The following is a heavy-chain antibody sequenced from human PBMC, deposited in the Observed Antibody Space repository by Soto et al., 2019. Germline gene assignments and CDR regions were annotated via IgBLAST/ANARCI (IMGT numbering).Heavy chain of an antibody. J-gene: IGHJ4*02. V-gene: IGHV4-34*01. Sequence: QVQLQQWGAGLLKPSETLSLTCAVYGGSFSGYYWSWIRQPPGKGLVWIGEINHSGSTNYNPSLKSRVTISVDTSKNQFSLKLSSVTAADTAVYYCARDGYSYGYVYWGQGTLVTVSS. D-gene: IGHD5-18*01. CDR2: INHSGST. CDR3: ARDGYSYGYVY. CDR1: GGSFSGYY.